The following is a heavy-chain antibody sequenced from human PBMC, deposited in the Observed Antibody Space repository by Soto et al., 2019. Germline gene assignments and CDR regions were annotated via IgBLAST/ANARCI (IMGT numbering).Heavy chain of an antibody. CDR2: INPANGNT. CDR1: GYIFINYA. CDR3: ARGGIAAAGTSY. D-gene: IGHD6-13*01. V-gene: IGHV1-3*01. Sequence: QVQLVQSGAEVKKPGASVKVSCKASGYIFINYAMYWVRKAPGQRLEWMGWINPANGNTKYSQKFQGGVTITRDTSASTAYMELSSLRSEDTAVYYSARGGIAAAGTSYWGQGTLVTVSS. J-gene: IGHJ4*02.